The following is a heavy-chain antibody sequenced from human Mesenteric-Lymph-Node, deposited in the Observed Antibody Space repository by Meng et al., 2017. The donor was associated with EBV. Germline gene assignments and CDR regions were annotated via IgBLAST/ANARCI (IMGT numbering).Heavy chain of an antibody. D-gene: IGHD3-22*01. CDR3: ARAYYDTYGYFYVGY. Sequence: QVQLQESGPGLVKPSGXLSLTCAXSGDSITSTNWWNWVRQPPGKGLEWIGEIYHSGSTNYNPSLESRVTISVDKSKNQFSLKLTSVTAADTAVYYCARAYYDTYGYFYVGYWGQGTLVTVSS. CDR1: GDSITSTNW. J-gene: IGHJ4*02. CDR2: IYHSGST. V-gene: IGHV4-4*02.